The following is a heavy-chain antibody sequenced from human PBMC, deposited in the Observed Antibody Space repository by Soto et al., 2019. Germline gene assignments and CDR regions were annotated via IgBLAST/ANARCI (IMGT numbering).Heavy chain of an antibody. J-gene: IGHJ4*02. D-gene: IGHD6-19*01. CDR3: AKDTSQMAAIGLLDY. CDR1: GFTFSTYG. V-gene: IGHV3-30*18. CDR2: ISYDGSNK. Sequence: PGGSRRLSCAASGFTFSTYGMHWVRQAPGKGLEWVAVISYDGSNKYYVDSVKGRFTISRDNSKNTLYLQMNSLRAEDTAVYYCAKDTSQMAAIGLLDYWGQGTQVTVSS.